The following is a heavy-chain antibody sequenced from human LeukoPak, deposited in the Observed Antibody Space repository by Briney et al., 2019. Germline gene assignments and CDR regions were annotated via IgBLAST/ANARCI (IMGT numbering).Heavy chain of an antibody. D-gene: IGHD5-24*01. CDR2: MSYSGTT. V-gene: IGHV4-59*01. Sequence: SETLSLTCTVSGGSISSYYWNWIRQPPGKGLEWIGYMSYSGTTNYNPSLKSRVTISVDTSKNQFSLKLSSVTAADTAVYYCARGRWLQSSLVFDYWGQGTLVTVSS. CDR3: ARGRWLQSSLVFDY. CDR1: GGSISSYY. J-gene: IGHJ4*02.